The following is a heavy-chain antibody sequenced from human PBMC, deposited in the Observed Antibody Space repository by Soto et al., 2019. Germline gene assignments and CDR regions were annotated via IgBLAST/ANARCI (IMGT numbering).Heavy chain of an antibody. Sequence: QVQLVQSGSEVKKPGASVKVSCKASGYTFSSNSIHWVRQAPGQGLEWMGWITPFNGDTSYAQKFQGRVTMTTDESTSTGLMELRSLRFDDTAVYYCARVRVVVGATIDSWGQGTLVTVSS. CDR3: ARVRVVVGATIDS. D-gene: IGHD2-15*01. CDR1: GYTFSSNS. V-gene: IGHV1-18*04. CDR2: ITPFNGDT. J-gene: IGHJ4*02.